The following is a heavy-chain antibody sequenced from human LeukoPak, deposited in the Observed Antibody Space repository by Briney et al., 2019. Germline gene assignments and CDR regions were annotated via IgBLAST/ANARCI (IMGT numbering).Heavy chain of an antibody. CDR1: GFIFSRNT. V-gene: IGHV3-21*01. CDR3: ATKTAAEEVYFDY. J-gene: IGHJ4*02. Sequence: GGSLRLSCAASGFIFSRNTMNWVRQAPGKGLEWVSSISSRSSYIYYADSVRGRFIISRDNAKNSLYLQMNSLRADDTAIYYCATKTAAEEVYFDYWGQGTLVTVSS. CDR2: ISSRSSYI. D-gene: IGHD6-25*01.